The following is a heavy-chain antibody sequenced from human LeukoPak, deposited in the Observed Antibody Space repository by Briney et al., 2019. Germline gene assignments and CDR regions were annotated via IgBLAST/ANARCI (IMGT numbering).Heavy chain of an antibody. CDR1: GGSISNYY. J-gene: IGHJ3*02. V-gene: IGHV4-59*08. CDR3: ARPSRTGSGWDAFDI. Sequence: PSEPLSLTCTVSGGSISNYYWSWIRQPPGKELEWIGYISYCGSTNYNPSLTSRVTISVDTSKNLFSLNLSSVTAADTAVYYCARPSRTGSGWDAFDIWGQGTMVTVSS. D-gene: IGHD3-22*01. CDR2: ISYCGST.